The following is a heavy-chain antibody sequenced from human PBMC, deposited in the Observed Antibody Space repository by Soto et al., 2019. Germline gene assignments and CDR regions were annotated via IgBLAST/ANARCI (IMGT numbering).Heavy chain of an antibody. CDR2: IKSKTDGGTT. CDR1: GCTFSNAW. D-gene: IGHD3-3*01. J-gene: IGHJ6*02. V-gene: IGHV3-15*07. Sequence: GSLRLSCAASGCTFSNAWMNWVRQAPGKGLEWVGRIKSKTDGGTTDYAAPVKGRFTISRDDSKNTLYLQMNSLKTEDTAVYYCTTLSITIFGVVLMDVWGQGTTVTVSS. CDR3: TTLSITIFGVVLMDV.